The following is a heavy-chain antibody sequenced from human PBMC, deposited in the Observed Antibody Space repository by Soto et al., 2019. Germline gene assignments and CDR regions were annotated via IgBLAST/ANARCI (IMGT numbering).Heavy chain of an antibody. CDR3: TTAAEVGNVGSFYDYVWGSPSTHNWFDP. CDR2: IKSKTDGGTT. D-gene: IGHD3-16*01. J-gene: IGHJ5*02. CDR1: GFTFSNAW. Sequence: GGSLRLSCAASGFTFSNAWMNWVRQAPGKGLEWVGRIKSKTDGGTTDYAAPVKGRFTISRDDSKNTLYLQMNSLKTEDTAVYYCTTAAEVGNVGSFYDYVWGSPSTHNWFDPWGQGTLVTVSS. V-gene: IGHV3-15*07.